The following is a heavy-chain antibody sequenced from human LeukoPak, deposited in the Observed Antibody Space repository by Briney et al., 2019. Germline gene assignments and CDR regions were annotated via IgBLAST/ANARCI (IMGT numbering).Heavy chain of an antibody. CDR2: IYYSGTT. CDR1: GGSISSAGYD. V-gene: IGHV4-31*03. D-gene: IGHD5-24*01. Sequence: SSQTLPLTCTVSGGSISSAGYDWSWIRQHSGKGLEWIGNIYYSGTTYYNPSLKSRVTISVDTSKNEFSLNLNSVTAADTAVYYCARSGGGYNFDYWGQGTLVSVSS. CDR3: ARSGGGYNFDY. J-gene: IGHJ4*02.